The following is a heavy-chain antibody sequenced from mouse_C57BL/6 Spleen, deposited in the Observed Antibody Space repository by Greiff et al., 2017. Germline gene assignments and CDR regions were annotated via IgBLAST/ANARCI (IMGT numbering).Heavy chain of an antibody. CDR1: GYTFTSYW. D-gene: IGHD2-3*01. J-gene: IGHJ3*01. CDR3: SRPFYDGYVCWFAY. V-gene: IGHV1-53*01. Sequence: QVQLQQPGTELVKPGDSVKLSCKASGYTFTSYWMHWVKQRPGQGLEWIGNINPSNGGTNNNEKFKSKATLTVDKSSSTASMQLSSLTSEDSAVYYCSRPFYDGYVCWFAYWRQGTLVTVSA. CDR2: INPSNGGT.